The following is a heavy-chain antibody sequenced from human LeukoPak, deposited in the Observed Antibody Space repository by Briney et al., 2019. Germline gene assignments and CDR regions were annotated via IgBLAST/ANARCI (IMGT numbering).Heavy chain of an antibody. J-gene: IGHJ4*02. CDR2: IKQDGSEK. CDR1: GFTFSSYW. D-gene: IGHD6-19*01. Sequence: GGSLRLSCAASGFTFSSYWMSWVRQAPGKGLEWVANIKQDGSEKYYVDSVKGRFTISRDNAKNSLYLQMNSLRAEDTAVYYCAREKYSSGLYYFDYWGQGTLVTVSS. V-gene: IGHV3-7*01. CDR3: AREKYSSGLYYFDY.